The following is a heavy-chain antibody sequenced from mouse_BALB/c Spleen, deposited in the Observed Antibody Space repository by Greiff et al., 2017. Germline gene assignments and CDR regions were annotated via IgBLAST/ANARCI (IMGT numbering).Heavy chain of an antibody. CDR1: GFSLTSYG. CDR2: IWSGGST. D-gene: IGHD2-14*01. Sequence: QVQLKQSVPGLVQPSQSLSITCTVSGFSLTSYGVHWVRQSPGKGLEWLGVIWSGGSTDYNAAFISRLSISKDNSKSQVFFKMNSLQADDTAIYYCAKTYYRYDEGAMDYWGQGTSVTVSS. J-gene: IGHJ4*01. V-gene: IGHV2-4-1*01. CDR3: AKTYYRYDEGAMDY.